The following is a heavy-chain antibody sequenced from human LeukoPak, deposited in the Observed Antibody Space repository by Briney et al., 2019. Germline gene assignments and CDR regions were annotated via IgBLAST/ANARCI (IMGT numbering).Heavy chain of an antibody. CDR2: ISTTSSYV. J-gene: IGHJ3*02. CDR3: ARGGIITSYAFEI. D-gene: IGHD1-26*01. Sequence: GGSLRLSCAASGFSFSTYAISWVRQAPGKGLEWVSCISTTSSYVFYADSVRGRFTISRDNAKNSLYLQMDSLRAEDTAVYYCARGGIITSYAFEIWGQGTMVTVSS. CDR1: GFSFSTYA. V-gene: IGHV3-21*01.